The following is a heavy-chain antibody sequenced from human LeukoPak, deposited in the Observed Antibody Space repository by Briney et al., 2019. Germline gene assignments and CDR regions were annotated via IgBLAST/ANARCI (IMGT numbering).Heavy chain of an antibody. Sequence: GGSLRLSCAASGFTFSSYGMHWVRQAPVKGLEWVAVVWYDGSNKYYADSVKGRFTISRDNSKNTLYLQMNSLRAEDTAVYYCARDPRVYCSSTTCYADVAAPATGISFDYWGQGTLVTVSS. V-gene: IGHV3-33*01. CDR1: GFTFSSYG. CDR2: VWYDGSNK. D-gene: IGHD2-2*01. CDR3: ARDPRVYCSSTTCYADVAAPATGISFDY. J-gene: IGHJ4*02.